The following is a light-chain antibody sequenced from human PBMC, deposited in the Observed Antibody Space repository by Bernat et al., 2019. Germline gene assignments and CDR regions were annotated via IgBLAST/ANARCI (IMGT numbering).Light chain of an antibody. CDR2: GAS. J-gene: IGKJ5*01. Sequence: DIQLTQSPPFLSASVGDRVTITCRASQVIGTYLAWYQQKPGKAPNLLIYGASTLQTGVPSRFSGSGSGIEFTLTISSLRPEDFATYHCQQLNSYPITFGQGTRLEIK. CDR3: QQLNSYPIT. CDR1: QVIGTY. V-gene: IGKV1-9*01.